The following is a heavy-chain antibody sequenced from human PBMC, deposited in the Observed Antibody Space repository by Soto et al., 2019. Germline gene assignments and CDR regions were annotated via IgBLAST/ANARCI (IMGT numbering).Heavy chain of an antibody. Sequence: EVQLVESGGGLVQPGGSLRLSCAVSGFTFSDYWMHWVRQAPGKGLVWVSRIYTDGSRTNYADSVKGRFTISRDNAENTLYLQMNSLRAEETAVYSCARGVRGSYGLDIWGQGTMVTVSS. CDR1: GFTFSDYW. CDR2: IYTDGSRT. D-gene: IGHD4-17*01. J-gene: IGHJ3*02. CDR3: ARGVRGSYGLDI. V-gene: IGHV3-74*01.